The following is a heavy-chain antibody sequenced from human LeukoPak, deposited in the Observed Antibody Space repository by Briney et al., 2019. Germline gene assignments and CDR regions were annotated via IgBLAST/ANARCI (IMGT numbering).Heavy chain of an antibody. V-gene: IGHV4-59*12. CDR3: ARERGGATDY. CDR1: GGSISSYY. J-gene: IGHJ4*02. Sequence: SETLSLTCSVSGGSISSYYWSWIRQPPGKGLEWIGYIYYNGITNCNPSLKSRVTISVDTSKNQFSLKLSSVTAADTAVYYCARERGGATDYWGQGTLVTVSS. CDR2: IYYNGIT. D-gene: IGHD1-26*01.